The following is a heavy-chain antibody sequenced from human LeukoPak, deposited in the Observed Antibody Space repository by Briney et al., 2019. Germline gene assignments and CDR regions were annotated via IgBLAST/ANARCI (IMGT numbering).Heavy chain of an antibody. CDR1: GFTFSSYW. J-gene: IGHJ4*02. D-gene: IGHD3-10*01. V-gene: IGHV3-7*01. Sequence: GGSLRLSCAVSGFTFSSYWMSWVRQAPGKGLEWVANIKQDGSEKYYVDSVKGRFTISRDNAKNSLYLQMNSLRAEDTAVYYCARDDRPVYGSGSYSDFDYWGQGTLVTVSS. CDR2: IKQDGSEK. CDR3: ARDDRPVYGSGSYSDFDY.